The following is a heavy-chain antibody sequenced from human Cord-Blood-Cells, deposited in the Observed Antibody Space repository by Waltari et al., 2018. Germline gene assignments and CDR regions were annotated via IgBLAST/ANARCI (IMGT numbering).Heavy chain of an antibody. J-gene: IGHJ4*02. V-gene: IGHV1-69*01. D-gene: IGHD4-4*01. CDR2: IIPIFGTA. CDR1: GGTFSSYA. CDR3: ASTTRGYSNYFDY. Sequence: QVQLVQSGAEVKKPGSSVKVSCKASGGTFSSYATSWVRTAPGQGLEWMGGIIPIFGTANYAQKFQGRVTITADESTSTAYMELSSLRSEDTAVYYCASTTRGYSNYFDYWGQGTLVTVSS.